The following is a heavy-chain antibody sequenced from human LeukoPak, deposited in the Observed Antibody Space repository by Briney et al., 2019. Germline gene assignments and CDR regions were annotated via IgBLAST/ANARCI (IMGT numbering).Heavy chain of an antibody. Sequence: PGGSLRLSCAASGFTFSSYSMNWVRQAPGKGLEWVSSISSSSYIYYADSVKGRFTISRDNAKNSLYLQMNSLRAEDTAVYYCARATDYGDFLDYWGQGTLVTVSS. CDR1: GFTFSSYS. CDR3: ARATDYGDFLDY. J-gene: IGHJ4*02. V-gene: IGHV3-21*01. D-gene: IGHD4-17*01. CDR2: ISSSSYI.